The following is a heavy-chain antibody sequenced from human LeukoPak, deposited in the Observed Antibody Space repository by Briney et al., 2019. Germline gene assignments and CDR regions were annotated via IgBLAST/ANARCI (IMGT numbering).Heavy chain of an antibody. V-gene: IGHV1-2*02. J-gene: IGHJ4*02. D-gene: IGHD3-22*01. CDR3: ARGDTMIVVVIPEFDY. CDR2: INPNSGGT. Sequence: GASVKVSCKASGYTFTGYYMHWVRQAPGQRLEWMGWINPNSGGTNYAQKFQGRVTMTRDTSISTAYMELSRLRSDDTAVYHCARGDTMIVVVIPEFDYWGQGTLVTVSS. CDR1: GYTFTGYY.